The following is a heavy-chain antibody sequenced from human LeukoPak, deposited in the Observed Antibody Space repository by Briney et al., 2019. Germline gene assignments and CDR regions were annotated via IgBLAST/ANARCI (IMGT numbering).Heavy chain of an antibody. CDR1: GGSIYNSIYY. D-gene: IGHD2-8*02. CDR3: VRTGDVGYYPT. Sequence: PSETLSLTCTVSGGSIYNSIYYWGWIRQPPGKGLEWIGSIYYSGTSYYNPSLKSRVTISVDTSKNQFSLKLTSVTAADTAIYYCVRTGDVGYYPTWGQGTLVTVSS. CDR2: IYYSGTS. V-gene: IGHV4-39*01. J-gene: IGHJ4*02.